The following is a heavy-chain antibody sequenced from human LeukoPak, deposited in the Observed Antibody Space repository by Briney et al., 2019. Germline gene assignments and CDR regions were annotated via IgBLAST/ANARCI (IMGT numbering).Heavy chain of an antibody. V-gene: IGHV4-39*01. CDR1: GGSISSNSYY. J-gene: IGHJ4*02. D-gene: IGHD2-21*02. CDR2: IYYSGST. CDR3: ARSIVVVTAGNY. Sequence: PSETLSLTCAVSGGSISSNSYYWGWIRQPPGKGLEWIGSIYYSGSTYYNPSLKSRVTISVDTSKNQFSLKLSSVTAADTAVYYCARSIVVVTAGNYWGQGTLVTVSS.